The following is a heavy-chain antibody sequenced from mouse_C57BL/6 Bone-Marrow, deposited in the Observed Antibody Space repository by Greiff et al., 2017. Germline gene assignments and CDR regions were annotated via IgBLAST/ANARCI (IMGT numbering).Heavy chain of an antibody. D-gene: IGHD2-4*01. V-gene: IGHV1-39*01. CDR2: INPNFGTT. CDR1: GYSFTDYN. J-gene: IGHJ4*01. Sequence: EVQLQQSGPELVKPGASVKISCKASGYSFTDYNMNWVMQSYGKSLEWIGVINPNFGTTSYNQKFKDKATLTVDQSYSTAYMQLNSLTSEDSAIYYCARGYDYDYAMDYWGQGTSVTVSS. CDR3: ARGYDYDYAMDY.